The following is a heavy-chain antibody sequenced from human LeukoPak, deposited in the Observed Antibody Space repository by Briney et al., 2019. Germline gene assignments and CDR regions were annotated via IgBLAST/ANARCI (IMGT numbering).Heavy chain of an antibody. CDR1: GVSISSYY. CDR3: ARSPSRVSAAIFDY. D-gene: IGHD2-2*01. CDR2: IYISEST. Sequence: PSETLSLTCTVSGVSISSYYWSWIRQPAGKGLEWIGRIYISESTNYNPSLKSRVTMSVDTSKNQLSLKLSSVTAADTAVYYCARSPSRVSAAIFDYWGQGTLVTVSS. J-gene: IGHJ4*02. V-gene: IGHV4-4*07.